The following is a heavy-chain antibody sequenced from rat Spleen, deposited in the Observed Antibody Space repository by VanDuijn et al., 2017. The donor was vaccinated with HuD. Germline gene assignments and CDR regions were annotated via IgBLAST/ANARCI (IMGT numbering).Heavy chain of an antibody. V-gene: IGHV5-20*01. CDR3: ARETGGVEY. CDR2: ISYDGGST. J-gene: IGHJ2*01. D-gene: IGHD4-1*01. CDR1: GFTFSDYY. Sequence: EVQLVESDGGLVQPGRSLKLSCSASGFTFSDYYMAWVRQAPTKGLEWVASISYDGGSTYYRDSVKGRFTISRDNAKCTLYLQMDSLRSEDTDTYYCARETGGVEYWGQGVMVTVSS.